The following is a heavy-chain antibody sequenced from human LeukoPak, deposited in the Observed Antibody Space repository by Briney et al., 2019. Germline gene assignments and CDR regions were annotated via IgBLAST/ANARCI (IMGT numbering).Heavy chain of an antibody. CDR3: AREGTPYSSDY. CDR1: GFTFSSYW. J-gene: IGHJ4*02. Sequence: GGSLRLSCAASGFTFSSYWMRWVRQTPGKGLEWVANINQDGSQKNYMDSVRGRFTVSRDNAGNSLFLQMNSLRVEDTAVYYCAREGTPYSSDYWGQGTLITVSS. CDR2: INQDGSQK. V-gene: IGHV3-7*01. D-gene: IGHD3-22*01.